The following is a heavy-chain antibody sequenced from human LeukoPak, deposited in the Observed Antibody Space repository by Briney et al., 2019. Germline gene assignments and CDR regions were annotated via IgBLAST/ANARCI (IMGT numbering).Heavy chain of an antibody. Sequence: GGSLRLSCAASGFTVSSNYMSWVRQAPGKGLEWVSVIYSGGSTYYADSVKGRFTISRDNSKNTLYLQMNSLRAEDTAVYYCARTKARVIAPDYWGQGTLVTVSP. CDR1: GFTVSSNY. V-gene: IGHV3-66*01. CDR3: ARTKARVIAPDY. D-gene: IGHD3-16*02. CDR2: IYSGGST. J-gene: IGHJ4*02.